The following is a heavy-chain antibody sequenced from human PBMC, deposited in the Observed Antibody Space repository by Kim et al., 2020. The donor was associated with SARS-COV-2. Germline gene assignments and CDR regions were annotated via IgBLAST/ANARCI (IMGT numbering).Heavy chain of an antibody. CDR3: VRDRAS. D-gene: IGHD3-10*01. CDR2: ISSDGGYI. Sequence: GGSLRLSCAASGFSFSDYCMNWIRQAPGKGLEWVAYISSDGGYIYYADSVNGRFTISRDNARKSLSLQMNSLTPEDTAVYYCVRDRASWGQGNPVTVSS. J-gene: IGHJ5*02. CDR1: GFSFSDYC. V-gene: IGHV3-11*04.